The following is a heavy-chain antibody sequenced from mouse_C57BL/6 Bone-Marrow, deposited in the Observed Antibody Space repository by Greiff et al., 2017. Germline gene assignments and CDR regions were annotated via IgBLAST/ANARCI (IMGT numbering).Heavy chain of an antibody. CDR3: ARQDYDYAFYAMDY. Sequence: DVKLVESGGGLVQPGGSLKLSCAASGFTFSDYYMYWVRQTPEKRLELVAYISNGGGSTYYPDTVKGRFTISRDNAKNTLYLQMSRLKSEDTAMYYCARQDYDYAFYAMDYWGQGTSVTVSS. D-gene: IGHD2-4*01. CDR1: GFTFSDYY. CDR2: ISNGGGST. V-gene: IGHV5-12*01. J-gene: IGHJ4*01.